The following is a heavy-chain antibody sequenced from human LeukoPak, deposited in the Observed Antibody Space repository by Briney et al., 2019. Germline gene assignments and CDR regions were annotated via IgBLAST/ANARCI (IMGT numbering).Heavy chain of an antibody. D-gene: IGHD4-17*01. Sequence: GGSLRLSCAASGFTFSNYNMNWVRLAPGKGLEWVSHISSSSSTIYYADSVKGRFTISRDNAKNSLYLQMNSLRAEDTAVYYCASLYGEILDYWGQGTLVPVSS. V-gene: IGHV3-48*01. J-gene: IGHJ4*02. CDR1: GFTFSNYN. CDR2: ISSSSSTI. CDR3: ASLYGEILDY.